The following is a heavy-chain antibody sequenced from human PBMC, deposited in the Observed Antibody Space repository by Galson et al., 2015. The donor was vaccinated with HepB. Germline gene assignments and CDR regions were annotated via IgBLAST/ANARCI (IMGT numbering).Heavy chain of an antibody. Sequence: SLRLSCAASGFTFSSYAMSWVRQAPGKGLEWVSGISGSGGTTYNADSVKGRFTISRDNSKNTLYLQMNSLRADDTAVYYCAKDPRSSRGDYWGQGTLVTVS. D-gene: IGHD2-2*01. J-gene: IGHJ4*02. V-gene: IGHV3-23*01. CDR1: GFTFSSYA. CDR3: AKDPRSSRGDY. CDR2: ISGSGGTT.